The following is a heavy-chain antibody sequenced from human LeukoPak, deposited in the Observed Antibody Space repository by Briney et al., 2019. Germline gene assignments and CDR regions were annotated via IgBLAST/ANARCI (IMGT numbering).Heavy chain of an antibody. V-gene: IGHV3-53*01. Sequence: GGSLRLSCAASGFSVSSDYMSWVRQAPGKGLEWVSVIYSGGKTYYADSVKGRFTISRDNSKNTVYLQMNSLGAEDTAMYYCARVVDAFHIMSWGQGTMVTVSS. CDR2: IYSGGKT. D-gene: IGHD3-16*01. J-gene: IGHJ3*01. CDR1: GFSVSSDY. CDR3: ARVVDAFHIMS.